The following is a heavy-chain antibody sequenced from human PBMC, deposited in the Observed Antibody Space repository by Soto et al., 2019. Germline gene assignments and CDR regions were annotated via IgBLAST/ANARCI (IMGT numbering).Heavy chain of an antibody. CDR1: GGSLSSGGYY. V-gene: IGHV4-31*03. J-gene: IGHJ1*01. CDR3: ARTIFTVVSGPEYFQH. CDR2: IYYSGST. D-gene: IGHD2-15*01. Sequence: SDTLFLTCTVSGGSLSSGGYYWSWIRQHPGKGLEWIGYIYYSGSTYYNPSLKSRVTISVDTSKNQFSLKLSSVTAADTAVYYCARTIFTVVSGPEYFQHWGQGTLVTVSS.